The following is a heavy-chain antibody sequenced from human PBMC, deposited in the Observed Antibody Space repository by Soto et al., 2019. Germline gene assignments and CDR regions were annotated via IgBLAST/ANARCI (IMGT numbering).Heavy chain of an antibody. CDR2: IYVTGAV. CDR3: ARLRIATNNYKWFDP. Sequence: SETLSLTCSVSGAALNSGNYYWSWIRQAPGKGLEWIGHIYVTGAVDYNPSLRDRITISQDTSERQFSLNLRLVTAADTAVYYCARLRIATNNYKWFDPWGQGTLVTVSS. CDR1: GAALNSGNYY. D-gene: IGHD2-21*01. V-gene: IGHV4-31*03. J-gene: IGHJ5*02.